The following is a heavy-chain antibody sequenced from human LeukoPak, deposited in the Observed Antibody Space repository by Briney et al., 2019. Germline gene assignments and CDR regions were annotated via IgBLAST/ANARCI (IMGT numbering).Heavy chain of an antibody. D-gene: IGHD1-7*01. Sequence: GGSLRLSCAASGFIFSSYWMMWVRQAPGKGPEWVANIKEDGSQKYYADSVKGRFTVSRDNSKNTLYLQMSSLRAEDTAVYYCAKDERNWNYNLASQTYDWGQGTLVTVSS. J-gene: IGHJ4*02. CDR3: AKDERNWNYNLASQTYD. CDR2: IKEDGSQK. CDR1: GFIFSSYW. V-gene: IGHV3-7*03.